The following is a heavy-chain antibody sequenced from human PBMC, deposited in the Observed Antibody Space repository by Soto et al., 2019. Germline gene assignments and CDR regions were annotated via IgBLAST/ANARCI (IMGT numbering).Heavy chain of an antibody. CDR3: ARVFAYYDSSGYYYEGDYFDY. CDR2: IYYSGST. Sequence: PSETLSLTCTVSGGSISSGDYYWSWIRQPPGKGLEWIGYIYYSGSTYYNPSLKSRVTISVDTSKNQFSLKLSSVTAADTAVYYCARVFAYYDSSGYYYEGDYFDYWGQGTLVTVSS. V-gene: IGHV4-30-4*01. J-gene: IGHJ4*02. D-gene: IGHD3-22*01. CDR1: GGSISSGDYY.